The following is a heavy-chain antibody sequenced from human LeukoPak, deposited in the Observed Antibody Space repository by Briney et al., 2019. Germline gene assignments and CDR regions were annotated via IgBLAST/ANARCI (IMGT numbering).Heavy chain of an antibody. CDR1: GFTVSSNY. D-gene: IGHD6-13*01. V-gene: IGHV3-53*01. CDR2: IYSGGST. CDR3: ARGSYSFTYDY. J-gene: IGHJ4*02. Sequence: GGSLRLSCAASGFTVSSNYMSWVRQAPGKGLEWVSVIYSGGSTYYADSVKGRFTISRDNSKNTLYLQMNSLRAEDTAVYYCARGSYSFTYDYWGQGTQVTVSS.